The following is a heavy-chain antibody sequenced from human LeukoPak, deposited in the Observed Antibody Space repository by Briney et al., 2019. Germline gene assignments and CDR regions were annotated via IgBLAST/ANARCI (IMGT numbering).Heavy chain of an antibody. V-gene: IGHV1-69*02. CDR3: ASSYCGGDCYLRYYFDY. CDR2: IIPILGIA. CDR1: GGTFSSYT. D-gene: IGHD2-21*01. Sequence: SVKVSCKASGGTFSSYTISWVRQAPGQGLEWMGRIIPILGIANYAQKFQGRVTITADKSTSTAYMELSSLRSEDTAVYYCASSYCGGDCYLRYYFDYWGQGTLATVSS. J-gene: IGHJ4*02.